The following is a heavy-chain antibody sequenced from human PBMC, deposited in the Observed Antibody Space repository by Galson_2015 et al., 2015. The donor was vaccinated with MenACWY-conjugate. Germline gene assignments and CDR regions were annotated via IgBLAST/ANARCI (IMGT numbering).Heavy chain of an antibody. D-gene: IGHD3-22*01. CDR1: GFSLRTYEMC. CDR2: IDWGDNK. Sequence: PALVRPTQTLTLTCTFSGFSLRTYEMCIYWVRQPPGKALEWLARIDWGDNKYYTTSLKTRLTISKDTSTNQVVLTMTNVDPVDTATYYCARMHIVLDATDAFDIWGQGTMVTVSS. CDR3: ARMHIVLDATDAFDI. J-gene: IGHJ3*02. V-gene: IGHV2-70*18.